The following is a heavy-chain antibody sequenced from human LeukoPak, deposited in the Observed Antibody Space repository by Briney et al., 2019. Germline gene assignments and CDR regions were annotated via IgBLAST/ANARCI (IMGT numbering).Heavy chain of an antibody. V-gene: IGHV3-7*01. D-gene: IGHD3-22*01. CDR3: AREYPYYYDSSGYRHGYYYYYGMDV. J-gene: IGHJ6*02. Sequence: GGSLRLSCAASGFTFSSYWMSWVRQAPGKGLEWVANIKQDGSEKYYVDSVKGRFTISRDNAKNSLYLQMNSLRAEDTAVYYCAREYPYYYDSSGYRHGYYYYYGMDVWGQGTTVTVSS. CDR1: GFTFSSYW. CDR2: IKQDGSEK.